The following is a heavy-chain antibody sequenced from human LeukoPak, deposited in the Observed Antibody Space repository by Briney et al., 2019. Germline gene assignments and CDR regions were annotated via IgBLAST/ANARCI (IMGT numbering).Heavy chain of an antibody. CDR1: GGTFSSYA. J-gene: IGHJ6*02. CDR2: IIPIFGTA. Sequence: SVKVSCKASGGTFSSYAISWVRQAPGQGLEWMGGIIPIFGTANYAQKFQGRVTMTTDTSTSTAYMELRSLRSDDTAVYYCAREVVGATTHYYYGMDVWGQGTTVTVSS. D-gene: IGHD1-26*01. V-gene: IGHV1-69*05. CDR3: AREVVGATTHYYYGMDV.